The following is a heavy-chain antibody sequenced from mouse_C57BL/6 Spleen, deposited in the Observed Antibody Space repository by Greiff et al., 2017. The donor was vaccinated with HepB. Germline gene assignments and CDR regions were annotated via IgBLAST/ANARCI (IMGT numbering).Heavy chain of an antibody. CDR1: GYAFSSSW. Sequence: QVQLQQSGPELVKPGASVKISCKASGYAFSSSWMNWVKQRPGKGLEWIGRIYPGDGDTNYNGKFKGKATLTADKSSSTAYMQLRSLTSEDSAVYFCARPGAQAHYFDYWGQGTTLTVSS. CDR2: IYPGDGDT. J-gene: IGHJ2*01. V-gene: IGHV1-82*01. D-gene: IGHD3-2*02. CDR3: ARPGAQAHYFDY.